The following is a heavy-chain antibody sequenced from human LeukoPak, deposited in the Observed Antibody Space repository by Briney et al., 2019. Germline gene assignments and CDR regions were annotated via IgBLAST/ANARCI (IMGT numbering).Heavy chain of an antibody. CDR3: AKDRVPYCSVGSCDGFDI. CDR2: ISHDGSNT. D-gene: IGHD2-15*01. V-gene: IGHV3-30*18. CDR1: GFTFRSSV. Sequence: PGGSLRLSCAASGFTFRSSVLHWVRQAPGKGLQWVSVISHDGSNTYYADSVKGRFTISRDNSKNTLSLQISSLTAEDTAVYYCAKDRVPYCSVGSCDGFDIWGQGTMVSVSS. J-gene: IGHJ3*02.